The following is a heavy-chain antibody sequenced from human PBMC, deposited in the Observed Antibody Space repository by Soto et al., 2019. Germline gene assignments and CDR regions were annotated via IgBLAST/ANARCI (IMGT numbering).Heavy chain of an antibody. V-gene: IGHV1-3*01. CDR1: GYTFTSYA. D-gene: IGHD6-19*01. CDR3: ARSEIAVAGIDY. Sequence: ASVKVSWKASGYTFTSYAMHWVRQAPGQRLEWMGWINAGNGNTKYSQKFQGRVTITRDTSASTAYMELSSLRSEDTAVYYCARSEIAVAGIDYWGQGTLVTVSS. J-gene: IGHJ4*02. CDR2: INAGNGNT.